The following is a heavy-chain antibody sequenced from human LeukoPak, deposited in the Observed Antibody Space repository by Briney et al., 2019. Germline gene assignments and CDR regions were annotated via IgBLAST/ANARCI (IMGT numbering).Heavy chain of an antibody. J-gene: IGHJ4*02. D-gene: IGHD2-15*01. V-gene: IGHV1-2*02. CDR3: ASIVAVGCSGGSCYPRVNYFDY. CDR2: INPNSGGT. CDR1: GYTFTGYY. Sequence: ASVKVSCKASGYTFTGYYMHGVRQAPGQGLEWMGWINPNSGGTNYAQKFQGRVTITADESTSTAYMELSSLRSEDTAVYYCASIVAVGCSGGSCYPRVNYFDYWGQGTLVTVSS.